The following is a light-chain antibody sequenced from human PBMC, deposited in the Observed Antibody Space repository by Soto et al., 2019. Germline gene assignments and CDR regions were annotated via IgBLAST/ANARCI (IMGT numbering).Light chain of an antibody. V-gene: IGKV3-20*01. CDR1: QTVDGAY. Sequence: EIELTQSPGTLSLSPGERATLSCRASQTVDGAYLAWYQQKPGQPPRLLIYGASSRATGIPNNFSGSGSGTDFTLTINRLGPEDFAVYYCQQYGSSPTFGQGTRLEIK. CDR2: GAS. CDR3: QQYGSSPT. J-gene: IGKJ5*01.